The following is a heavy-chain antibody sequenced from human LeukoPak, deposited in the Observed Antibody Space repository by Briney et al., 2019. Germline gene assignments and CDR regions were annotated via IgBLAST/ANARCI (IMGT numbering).Heavy chain of an antibody. Sequence: GGPLRLSCAASGFTFSNYSMNWVRQAPGKGLEWVSSISKSSGYIYYADSVKGRFTISRDNAKNSLYLQMNTLRADDTAVYYCANHPRGYGSGPDCWGQGTLVTVSS. J-gene: IGHJ4*02. CDR2: ISKSSGYI. D-gene: IGHD3-10*01. V-gene: IGHV3-21*01. CDR3: ANHPRGYGSGPDC. CDR1: GFTFSNYS.